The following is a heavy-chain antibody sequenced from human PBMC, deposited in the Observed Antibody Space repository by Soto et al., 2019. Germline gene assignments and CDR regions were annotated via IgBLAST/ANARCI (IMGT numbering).Heavy chain of an antibody. D-gene: IGHD3-9*01. Sequence: SETLSLTCAVSGGSISSSNWWSWVRQPPGKGLEWIGEIYHSGSTNYNPSLKSRVTISVDTSKNQFSLKLSSVTAADTAVYYCARLNYDILTGYYIYFDYWGQGTLVTVSS. J-gene: IGHJ4*02. CDR3: ARLNYDILTGYYIYFDY. CDR1: GGSISSSNW. V-gene: IGHV4-4*02. CDR2: IYHSGST.